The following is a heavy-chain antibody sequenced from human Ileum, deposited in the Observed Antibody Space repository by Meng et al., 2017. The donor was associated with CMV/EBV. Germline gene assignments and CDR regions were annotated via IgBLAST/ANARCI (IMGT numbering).Heavy chain of an antibody. CDR1: GGSISSSSYY. Sequence: QLQLQESGPGLVKPSETLSLTCTVSGGSISSSSYYWGWIRQPPGKGLEWIGSIYYSGSTYYNPSLKSRVTISVETSQNQFSLKLSSVTAADTAVYYCTRVRSSGSYFDSWGQGTLVTVSS. CDR2: IYYSGST. V-gene: IGHV4-39*07. CDR3: TRVRSSGSYFDS. D-gene: IGHD6-19*01. J-gene: IGHJ4*02.